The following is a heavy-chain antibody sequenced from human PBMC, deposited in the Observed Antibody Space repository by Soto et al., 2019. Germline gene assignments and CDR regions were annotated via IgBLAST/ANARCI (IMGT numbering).Heavy chain of an antibody. Sequence: QVQLVQSGAEVKKPGSSVKVSCKASGGTFSSYAISWVRQAPGQGLEWMGGIIPIFGTANYAQNFQGRVTITADESTSTAYMALSSLRSEDTAVYYCARRPITMVRDSSTDNWVDPWGKGTLVTVSS. D-gene: IGHD3-10*01. CDR1: GGTFSSYA. CDR3: ARRPITMVRDSSTDNWVDP. CDR2: IIPIFGTA. V-gene: IGHV1-69*01. J-gene: IGHJ5*02.